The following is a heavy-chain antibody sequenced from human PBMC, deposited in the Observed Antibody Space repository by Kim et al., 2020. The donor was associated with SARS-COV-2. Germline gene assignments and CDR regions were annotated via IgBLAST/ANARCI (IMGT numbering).Heavy chain of an antibody. CDR3: ASTYGSGRYITDHDAFDI. CDR2: INHSGST. Sequence: SETLSLTCAVYGGSFSGYYWSWIRQPPGKGLEWIGEINHSGSTNYNPSLKSRVTISVDTSTNQFSLQLSSVTAADTAVYYCASTYGSGRYITDHDAFDI. D-gene: IGHD3-10*01. V-gene: IGHV4-34*01. CDR1: GGSFSGYY. J-gene: IGHJ3*02.